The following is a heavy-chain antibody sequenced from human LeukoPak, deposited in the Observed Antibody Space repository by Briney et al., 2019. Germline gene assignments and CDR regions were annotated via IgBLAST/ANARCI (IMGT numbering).Heavy chain of an antibody. V-gene: IGHV4-34*01. D-gene: IGHD2-21*01. CDR3: AAILYYYYYMDV. J-gene: IGHJ6*03. CDR2: IYYSGST. Sequence: SETLSLTCAVYGGSFSGYYWSWIRQPPGKGLEWIGSIYYSGSTYYNPSLKSRVTISVDTSKNQFSLKLSSVTAADTAVYYSAAILYYYYYMDVWGKGTTVTISS. CDR1: GGSFSGYY.